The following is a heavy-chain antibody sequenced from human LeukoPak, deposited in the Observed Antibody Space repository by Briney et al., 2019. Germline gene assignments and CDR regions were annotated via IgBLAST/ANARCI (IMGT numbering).Heavy chain of an antibody. V-gene: IGHV1-69*05. CDR1: GGTFSSYA. J-gene: IGHJ6*03. CDR3: ARAMVVTPGYYYMDV. CDR2: IIPIFGTA. D-gene: IGHD4-23*01. Sequence: ASVKVSCTASGGTFSSYAISWVRQAPGQGLEWMGGIIPIFGTANYAQKFQGRVTITTDESTSTAYMELSSLRSEDTAVYYCARAMVVTPGYYYMDVWGKGTTVTVS.